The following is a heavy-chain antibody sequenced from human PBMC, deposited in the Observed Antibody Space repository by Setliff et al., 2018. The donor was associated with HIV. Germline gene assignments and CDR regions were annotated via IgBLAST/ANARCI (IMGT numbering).Heavy chain of an antibody. J-gene: IGHJ6*02. V-gene: IGHV4-39*01. CDR2: ISHGST. CDR3: ARRLDGWYYYGMDV. Sequence: ASETLSLTCTVSGGSITSSTYYWGWIRQPPGKGLEYIGSISHGSTYYTPSLDSRVTISVDTSKNQFSLKLSSVTAADTAVYYCARRLDGWYYYGMDVWGQGTTVTVSS. CDR1: GGSITSSTYY. D-gene: IGHD6-19*01.